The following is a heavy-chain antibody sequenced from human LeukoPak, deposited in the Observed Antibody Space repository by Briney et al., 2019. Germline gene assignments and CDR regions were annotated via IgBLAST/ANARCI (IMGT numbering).Heavy chain of an antibody. CDR2: IYSGGST. D-gene: IGHD1-14*01. V-gene: IGHV3-53*01. J-gene: IGHJ4*02. CDR3: ARGVEPLAANTLAY. Sequence: GGSLRLSCAASGFTVSSNYMSWVRQAPGKGLEWVSVIYSGGSTYYADSVQGRFTISRDNSKNTPYLEMNSLSPDDTAVYYCARGVEPLAANTLAYWGQGTLVTVSS. CDR1: GFTVSSNY.